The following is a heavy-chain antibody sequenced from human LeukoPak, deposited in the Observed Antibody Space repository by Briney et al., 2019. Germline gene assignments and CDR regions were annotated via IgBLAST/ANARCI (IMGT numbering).Heavy chain of an antibody. V-gene: IGHV3-20*04. CDR1: GFTFDDHA. Sequence: GGSLRLSCVASGFTFDDHAMSWVRQAPGKGLEWVSGINWNGDNTVYADSVKGRFTISRDNAKNSLYLQMNSLGAEDTAFYYCTSDRRSDSSGYAFDIWGQGTMVTVSS. CDR2: INWNGDNT. CDR3: TSDRRSDSSGYAFDI. J-gene: IGHJ3*02. D-gene: IGHD3-22*01.